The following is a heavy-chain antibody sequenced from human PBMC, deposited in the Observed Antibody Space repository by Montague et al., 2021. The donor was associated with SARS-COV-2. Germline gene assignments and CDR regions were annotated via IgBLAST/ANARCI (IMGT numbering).Heavy chain of an antibody. D-gene: IGHD6-13*01. CDR2: INSDGSTT. CDR3: ATIAAVATGDY. Sequence: SLRRSCAASGFTFSSYWMHWVRQAPGKGLVWVSRINSDGSTTTYXDSVKGRFTISRDNAKNTLYLQMNSLRAEDTAVYYCATIAAVATGDYWGRGTLVTVSS. V-gene: IGHV3-74*01. J-gene: IGHJ4*02. CDR1: GFTFSSYW.